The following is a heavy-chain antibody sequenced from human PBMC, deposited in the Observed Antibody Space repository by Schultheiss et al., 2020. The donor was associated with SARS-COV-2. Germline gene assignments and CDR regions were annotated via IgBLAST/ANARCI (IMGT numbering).Heavy chain of an antibody. CDR3: AKDKGTGTTPGMDV. V-gene: IGHV3-11*04. Sequence: LSLTCAVSDGSFSDYYWTWIRQPPGKGLEWVSSIGRTPSNLYYADSVQGRFTISRDNTKNSLYLHMNSLRVDDTAVYYCAKDKGTGTTPGMDVWGQGTTVTVSS. CDR1: DGSFSDYY. CDR2: IGRTPSNL. D-gene: IGHD1-1*01. J-gene: IGHJ6*02.